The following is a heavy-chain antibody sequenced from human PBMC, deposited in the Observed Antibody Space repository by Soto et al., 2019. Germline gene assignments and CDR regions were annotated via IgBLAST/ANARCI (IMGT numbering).Heavy chain of an antibody. Sequence: QVQLQESGPGQVKPSQTLSHTCTVSGVSISGGGYYWSWIRQHPGKGLEWIGYIYYSGSTYYNPSLKSRVTISVDTSRNQFSLQLSSVTAADTAVYYCASYRLAVVGDFDHWGQGILVTVSS. CDR2: IYYSGST. D-gene: IGHD3-22*01. CDR1: GVSISGGGYY. CDR3: ASYRLAVVGDFDH. V-gene: IGHV4-31*03. J-gene: IGHJ4*02.